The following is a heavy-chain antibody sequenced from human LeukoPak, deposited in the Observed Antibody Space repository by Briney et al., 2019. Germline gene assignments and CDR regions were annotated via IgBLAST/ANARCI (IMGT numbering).Heavy chain of an antibody. CDR1: GFTFTTYA. V-gene: IGHV3-53*01. D-gene: IGHD1-26*01. Sequence: GGSLRLSCVASGFTFTTYAMTWVRQAPGKGLEWVSVIYSGGSTYYADSVKGRFTISRDNSKNTLYLQMNSLRAEDTAVYYCASGGMGVFENWGQGTLVTVSS. CDR3: ASGGMGVFEN. CDR2: IYSGGST. J-gene: IGHJ4*02.